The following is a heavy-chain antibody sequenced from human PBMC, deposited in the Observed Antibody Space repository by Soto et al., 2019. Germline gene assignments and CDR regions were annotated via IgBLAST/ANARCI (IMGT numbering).Heavy chain of an antibody. CDR2: IYYNGDT. CDR3: PRDRVAVCIDH. V-gene: IGHV4-31*03. J-gene: IGHJ4*02. Sequence: SDTLSLTYTVSGDYISSVARYWTWERQHPGKGLEWIGYIYYNGDTYYNPSLKSRVIISLDTSKNQFSLRLSSVTAADTAVYYCPRDRVAVCIDHRGQGNLVTVSS. CDR1: GDYISSVARY.